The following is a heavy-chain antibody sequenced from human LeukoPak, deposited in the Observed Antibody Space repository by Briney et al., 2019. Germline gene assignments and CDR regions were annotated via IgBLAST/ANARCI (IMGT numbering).Heavy chain of an antibody. CDR1: GDSISSGDYY. V-gene: IGHV4-30-4*08. J-gene: IGHJ5*02. CDR2: ISYSGST. CDR3: ARRVPATPLFDP. D-gene: IGHD1-26*01. Sequence: SETLSLTCAVSGDSISSGDYYWGWLRQPPGRGREGMGYISYSGSTYDSPSLKSRITISVDPSTTQFSLNLTSVTAADTAVYYCARRVPATPLFDPWGQGTLVTVSS.